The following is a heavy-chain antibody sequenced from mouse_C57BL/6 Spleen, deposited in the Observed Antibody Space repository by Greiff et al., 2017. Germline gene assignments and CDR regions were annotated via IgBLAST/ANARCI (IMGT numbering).Heavy chain of an antibody. CDR2: ISNLAYSI. D-gene: IGHD1-1*01. Sequence: EVQGVESGGGLVQPGGSLKLSCAASGFTFSGYGMAWVRQAPRKGPEWVAFISNLAYSIYYADTVTGRFTISRANAKNTLYLEMSSLRSEDTAMYYCARRGSSYDWFAYWGQGTLVTVSA. CDR3: ARRGSSYDWFAY. CDR1: GFTFSGYG. J-gene: IGHJ3*01. V-gene: IGHV5-15*01.